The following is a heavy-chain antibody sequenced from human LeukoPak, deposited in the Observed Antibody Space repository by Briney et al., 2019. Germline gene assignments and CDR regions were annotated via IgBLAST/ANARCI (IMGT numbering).Heavy chain of an antibody. D-gene: IGHD2-8*02. V-gene: IGHV3-48*03. CDR2: ISCSGSTI. Sequence: GGSLRLSCAASGFTFSSYEMNWVRQAPGKGLEWVSYISCSGSTIYYADSVKGRFTISRDNAKNSLYLQMNSLRAEDTAVYYCARDRGYALVEGAFDIWGQGTMVTVSS. CDR1: GFTFSSYE. J-gene: IGHJ3*02. CDR3: ARDRGYALVEGAFDI.